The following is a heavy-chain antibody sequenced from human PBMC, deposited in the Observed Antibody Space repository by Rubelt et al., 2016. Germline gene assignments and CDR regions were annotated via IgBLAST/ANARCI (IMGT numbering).Heavy chain of an antibody. CDR3: ARDRGITRSLHWFDP. J-gene: IGHJ5*02. Sequence: QVQLVQSGAEVKKPGASVKVSCKASGYTFTNYDINWVRQATGQGLEWMGWISPYSGNTNYAQKVQGRITMTTDASANTAYMELRSRTSDDTAVYYCARDRGITRSLHWFDPWGQGALVIVSS. CDR2: ISPYSGNT. CDR1: GYTFTNYD. V-gene: IGHV1-18*01. D-gene: IGHD1-14*01.